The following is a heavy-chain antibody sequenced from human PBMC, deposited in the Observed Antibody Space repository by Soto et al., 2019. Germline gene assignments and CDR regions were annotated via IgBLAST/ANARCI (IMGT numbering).Heavy chain of an antibody. V-gene: IGHV4-59*08. CDR2: IYYSGST. D-gene: IGHD2-15*01. Sequence: NPSETLSLTCTVSGGSISSYYWSWIRQTPGKGLEWIGYIYYSGSTNYNPSLKSRVTISVDTSKSQFSLKLTSVTAADTAVYYCARPYCTGGSCRYAFDSRGQGTLVTVSS. CDR3: ARPYCTGGSCRYAFDS. J-gene: IGHJ4*02. CDR1: GGSISSYY.